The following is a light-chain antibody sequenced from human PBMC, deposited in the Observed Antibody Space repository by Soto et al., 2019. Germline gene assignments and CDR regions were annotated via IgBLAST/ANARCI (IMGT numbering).Light chain of an antibody. CDR1: QSVSSN. Sequence: EIVMTQSPATLSVSPGERATLSCRASQSVSSNLSWYQQKPVQAPRLLIYGASTRATGIPARFSGSGSGTEFTLTISSLQSDDFATYYCQQYNSCGTFGQGTKVDIK. J-gene: IGKJ1*01. CDR2: GAS. CDR3: QQYNSCGT. V-gene: IGKV3-15*01.